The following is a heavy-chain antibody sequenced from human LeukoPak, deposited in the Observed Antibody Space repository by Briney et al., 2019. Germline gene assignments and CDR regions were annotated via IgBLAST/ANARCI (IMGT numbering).Heavy chain of an antibody. CDR3: ARKKAAFCGGDCHSFDS. CDR2: IYYSGST. J-gene: IGHJ4*02. V-gene: IGHV4-30-4*08. D-gene: IGHD2-21*02. Sequence: PSETLSLTCTVSGGSVSSTTYYWGWIRQPPGKGLEWIGYIYYSGSTYYNPSLKSRVTISVDTSKNQFSLKLSSVTAADTAVYYCARKKAAFCGGDCHSFDSWAQEPLVPVPS. CDR1: GGSVSSTTYY.